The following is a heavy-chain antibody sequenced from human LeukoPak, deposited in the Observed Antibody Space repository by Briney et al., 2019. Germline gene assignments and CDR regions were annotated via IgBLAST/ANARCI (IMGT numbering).Heavy chain of an antibody. Sequence: PSETLSLTCAVYGGSFSGYYWSWIRQPPGKGREWIGEINHSGSTNYNPSLKSRVTISVDTSKNQFSLKLSSVTAADTAVYYCARGRIAARHFDYWGQGTLVTVSS. J-gene: IGHJ4*02. CDR2: INHSGST. V-gene: IGHV4-34*01. D-gene: IGHD6-6*01. CDR3: ARGRIAARHFDY. CDR1: GGSFSGYY.